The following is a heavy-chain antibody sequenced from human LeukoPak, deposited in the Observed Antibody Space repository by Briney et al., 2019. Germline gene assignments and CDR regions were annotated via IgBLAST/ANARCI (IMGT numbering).Heavy chain of an antibody. CDR3: VKSFNSGYPEY. CDR1: GFTFSSYG. Sequence: GGSLRLSCVASGFTFSSYGMHWVRQAPGKGLEWVTFIPYDESNQYYADSVKGRFTISRDNSKNMVYLQMNSLEPEDTSVYYCVKSFNSGYPEYWGQGTLVMVSS. V-gene: IGHV3-30*02. J-gene: IGHJ4*02. CDR2: IPYDESNQ. D-gene: IGHD3-22*01.